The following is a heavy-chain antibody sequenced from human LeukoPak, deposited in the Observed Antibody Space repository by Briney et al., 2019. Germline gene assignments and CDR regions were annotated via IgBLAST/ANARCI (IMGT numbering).Heavy chain of an antibody. V-gene: IGHV3-23*01. J-gene: IGHJ4*02. CDR3: ANPPVVPGTSGC. CDR2: ISCSGGST. CDR1: GFTFSSYA. D-gene: IGHD2-2*01. Sequence: GGSLRLSCAASGFTFSSYAMSWVRQAPGKGLEWVSAISCSGGSTYYADSVKGRFTISRDNSKNTLYLQMNSLRAEDTGVYYCANPPVVPGTSGCWGQGTLVTVSS.